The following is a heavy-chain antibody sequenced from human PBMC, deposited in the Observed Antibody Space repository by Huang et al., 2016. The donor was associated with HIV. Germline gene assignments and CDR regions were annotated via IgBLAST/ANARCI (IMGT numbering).Heavy chain of an antibody. J-gene: IGHJ6*02. Sequence: QVQLVQSGAEVKKPGASVKVSCKASGYTFTGYYMHWVRQAPGQGLEWMGWINPKSGGTNYAQKFQSRVTMTRDTSISTAYMELSRLRSDDTAVYYCAREVVSATGYYYYGMDVWGQGTTVTVSS. CDR3: AREVVSATGYYYYGMDV. CDR1: GYTFTGYY. D-gene: IGHD2-15*01. CDR2: INPKSGGT. V-gene: IGHV1-2*02.